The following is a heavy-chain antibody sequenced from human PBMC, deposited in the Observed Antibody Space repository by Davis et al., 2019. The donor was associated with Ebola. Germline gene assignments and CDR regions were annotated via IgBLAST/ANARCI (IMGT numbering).Heavy chain of an antibody. Sequence: SVKVSCKASGYTFTYRYLHWVRQAPGQGLEWMGGIIPIFGTANYAQKFQGRVTITADESTSTAYMELSSLRSEDTAVYYCAGASVLYYFDYWGQGTLVTVSS. CDR2: IIPIFGTA. D-gene: IGHD4/OR15-4a*01. V-gene: IGHV1-69*13. CDR1: GYTFTYRY. J-gene: IGHJ4*02. CDR3: AGASVLYYFDY.